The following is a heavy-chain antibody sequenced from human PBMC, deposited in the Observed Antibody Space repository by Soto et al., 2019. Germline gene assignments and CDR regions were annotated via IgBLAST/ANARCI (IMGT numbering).Heavy chain of an antibody. D-gene: IGHD2-2*01. Sequence: GGSLRLSCSASGFTFSTYWMSWVRQAPGKGLEWVANIKQDGSEKYYVDSVKGRFTISRDNAKNSLYLQMSSLRAEDTAVCYCARDSLGYCTSTSCYWSEDYWGQGTLVTVSS. CDR3: ARDSLGYCTSTSCYWSEDY. CDR2: IKQDGSEK. CDR1: GFTFSTYW. J-gene: IGHJ4*02. V-gene: IGHV3-7*03.